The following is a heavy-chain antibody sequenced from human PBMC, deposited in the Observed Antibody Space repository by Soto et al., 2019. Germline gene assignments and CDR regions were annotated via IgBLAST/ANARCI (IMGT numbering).Heavy chain of an antibody. Sequence: SETLSLTCTVSGGSISSYYWSWIRQPPGKGLEWIGYIYYSGSTNYNPSLKSRVTISVDTSKNQFSLMLSSVTAADTAVYYCARQNYDYVWGSYRYTVPRPFDYWGQGTLVTVSS. V-gene: IGHV4-59*08. CDR3: ARQNYDYVWGSYRYTVPRPFDY. J-gene: IGHJ4*02. D-gene: IGHD3-16*02. CDR1: GGSISSYY. CDR2: IYYSGST.